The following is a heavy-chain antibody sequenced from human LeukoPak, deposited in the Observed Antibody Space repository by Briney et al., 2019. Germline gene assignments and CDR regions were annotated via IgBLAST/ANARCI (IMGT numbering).Heavy chain of an antibody. V-gene: IGHV3-23*01. Sequence: PGGSLRLSCEVSGFTFGNYARSWFGQPQGKGLEWISVISAGGHYTYNTEALKGRFTISRDNSKNTVYLQMSNLRVEDTALYYCARDGSWGDYSFYFYIDVWGKGTTVTVSS. D-gene: IGHD3-16*01. CDR1: GFTFGNYA. CDR2: ISAGGHYT. J-gene: IGHJ6*03. CDR3: ARDGSWGDYSFYFYIDV.